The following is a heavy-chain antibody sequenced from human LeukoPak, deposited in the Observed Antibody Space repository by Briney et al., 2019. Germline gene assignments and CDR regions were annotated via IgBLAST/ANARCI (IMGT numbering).Heavy chain of an antibody. CDR1: GGSFSGYY. Sequence: PSETLPLTCAVYGGSFSGYYWSWIRQPPGKGLEWIGSIYYSGSTYYNPSLKSRVTISVDTSKNQFSLKLSSVTAADTAVYYCAREQYYYDSSGYYLFDYWGQGTLVTVSS. J-gene: IGHJ4*02. CDR2: IYYSGST. D-gene: IGHD3-22*01. CDR3: AREQYYYDSSGYYLFDY. V-gene: IGHV4-34*01.